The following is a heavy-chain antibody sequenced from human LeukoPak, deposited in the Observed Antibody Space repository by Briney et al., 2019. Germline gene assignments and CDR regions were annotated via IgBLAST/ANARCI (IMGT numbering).Heavy chain of an antibody. CDR1: GFTFSSYV. V-gene: IGHV3-30*02. Sequence: GRSLRLSCAASGFTFSSYVMHWVRQAPGKGLEWVAFIRYDGSNKYYADSVKGRFTISRDNSKKTLYLQMNSLRAEDTAVYYCAKDREMATISFDYWGQGTLVTVSS. CDR3: AKDREMATISFDY. D-gene: IGHD5-24*01. J-gene: IGHJ4*02. CDR2: IRYDGSNK.